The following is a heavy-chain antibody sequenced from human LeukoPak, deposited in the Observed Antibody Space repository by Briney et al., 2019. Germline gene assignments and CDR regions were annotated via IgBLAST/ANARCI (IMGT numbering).Heavy chain of an antibody. CDR3: TTDRYDSSGYYYVKAFDI. CDR1: GFTFSNAW. CDR2: IKSKTAGGTT. J-gene: IGHJ3*02. D-gene: IGHD3-22*01. V-gene: IGHV3-15*01. Sequence: PGGSLRLSCAASGFTFSNAWMSWVRQAPGKGLEWVGRIKSKTAGGTTDYAAPVKGRFTISRDDSKNTLYLQMNSLKTEDTAVYYCTTDRYDSSGYYYVKAFDIWGQGTMVTVSS.